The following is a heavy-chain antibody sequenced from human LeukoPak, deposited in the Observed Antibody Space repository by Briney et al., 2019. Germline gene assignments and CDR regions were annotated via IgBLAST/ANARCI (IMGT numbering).Heavy chain of an antibody. Sequence: GGSLRLSCAASGFTFSLYWMHWVRQGPGKGLMWVSRINKDGSTADYADSVKRRFTMSRDNAKGKVFLEMRSLTVEDTAIYFCVRERIYYSDLAYKERENFDPWGRGTLVTVSS. J-gene: IGHJ5*02. CDR3: VRERIYYSDLAYKERENFDP. D-gene: IGHD1-26*01. CDR2: INKDGSTA. CDR1: GFTFSLYW. V-gene: IGHV3-74*01.